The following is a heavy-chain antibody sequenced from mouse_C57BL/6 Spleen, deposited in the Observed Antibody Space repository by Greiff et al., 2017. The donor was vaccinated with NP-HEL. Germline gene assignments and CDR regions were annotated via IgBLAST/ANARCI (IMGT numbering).Heavy chain of an antibody. Sequence: VQLQQSGPELVKPGASVKISCKASGYAFSSSWMNWVKQRPGKGLEWIGRIYPGDGDTNYNGKFKGKATLTADNSSSTAYMQLSSLTSEDSAVYFCARGSHYFDYWGQGTTLTVSS. CDR2: IYPGDGDT. CDR3: ARGSHYFDY. J-gene: IGHJ2*01. CDR1: GYAFSSSW. V-gene: IGHV1-82*01.